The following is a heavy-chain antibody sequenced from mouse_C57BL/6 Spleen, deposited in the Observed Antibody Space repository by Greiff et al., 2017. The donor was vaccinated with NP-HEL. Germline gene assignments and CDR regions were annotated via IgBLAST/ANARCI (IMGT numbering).Heavy chain of an antibody. V-gene: IGHV1-61*01. CDR1: GYTFTSYW. CDR3: ARRGSYDYDGYFDV. D-gene: IGHD2-4*01. J-gene: IGHJ1*03. CDR2: IYPSDSET. Sequence: QVQLQQPGAELVRPGSSVKLSCKASGYTFTSYWMDWVKQRPGQGLEWIGNIYPSDSETHYNQKFKDKATLTVDKSSSTAYMQLSSLTSEDSAVYYCARRGSYDYDGYFDVWGTGTTVTVSS.